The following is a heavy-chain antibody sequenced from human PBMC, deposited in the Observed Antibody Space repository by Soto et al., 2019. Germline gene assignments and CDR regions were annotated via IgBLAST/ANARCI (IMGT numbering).Heavy chain of an antibody. Sequence: PSETLSLTCTVAGASISSFSWTWIRQTAEKGLEWMGRVYTTGSPTYNPSLKGRLTMSVDTSKNQFSLRLNSVTAADTAVYYCARHSEYYDVWNPYQRPHYFDYWGQGTVVTVSS. D-gene: IGHD3-3*01. CDR3: ARHSEYYDVWNPYQRPHYFDY. CDR1: GASISSFS. J-gene: IGHJ4*02. CDR2: VYTTGSP. V-gene: IGHV4-4*07.